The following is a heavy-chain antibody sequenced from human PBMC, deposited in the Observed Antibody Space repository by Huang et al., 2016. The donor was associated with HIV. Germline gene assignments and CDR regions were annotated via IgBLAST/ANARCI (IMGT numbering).Heavy chain of an antibody. V-gene: IGHV3-33*04. J-gene: IGHJ4*02. D-gene: IGHD3-22*01. CDR2: IRNDGMKK. Sequence: GKSLRLSCATSGFILSNYGMHWVRQAPGKGLKWVAFIRNDGMKKNYADSVRGRFTVGRDNAKNTLFLQMSSLRVDDTAVYYCARGDYYDSSGYHPGNFDYWGQGILVTVSS. CDR1: GFILSNYG. CDR3: ARGDYYDSSGYHPGNFDY.